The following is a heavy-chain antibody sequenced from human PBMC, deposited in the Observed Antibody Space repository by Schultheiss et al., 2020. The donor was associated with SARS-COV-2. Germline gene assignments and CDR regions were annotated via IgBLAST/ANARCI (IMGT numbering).Heavy chain of an antibody. D-gene: IGHD4-17*01. V-gene: IGHV3-23*01. CDR1: GFSFDSYA. CDR3: AKVRGRTVTTVPTFDY. CDR2: ISGSGGST. Sequence: GGSLRLSCAGSGFSFDSYAMSWVRQAPGKGLEWVSAISGSGGSTYYADSVKGRFTISRDNSKNTLYLQMNSLRAEDTAVYYCAKVRGRTVTTVPTFDYWGQGTLVTVSS. J-gene: IGHJ4*02.